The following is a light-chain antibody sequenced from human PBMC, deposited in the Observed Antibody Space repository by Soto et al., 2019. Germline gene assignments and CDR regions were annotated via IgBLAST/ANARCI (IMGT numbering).Light chain of an antibody. CDR2: GAS. Sequence: EIVLTQSPGILSLSPGERATLACRASQSISSDHLAWYQQRPGQSPRLLIYGASSRTTGVPDRFSGSGSGTDFNLTISRREPEYFAVYYCQHYRSEHFTFGPGTKVDIK. J-gene: IGKJ3*01. CDR1: QSISSDH. CDR3: QHYRSEHFT. V-gene: IGKV3-20*01.